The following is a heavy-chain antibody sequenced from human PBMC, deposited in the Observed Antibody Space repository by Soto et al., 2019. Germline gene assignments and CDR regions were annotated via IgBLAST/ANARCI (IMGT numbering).Heavy chain of an antibody. D-gene: IGHD4-4*01. CDR2: IYYGGST. CDR3: ARESYSNYVFDY. Sequence: QVQLRESGPGLVKPAETLSLTCTVSGNSISPFYWSWIRQPPGKGLEWIGYIYYGGSTNYNPSLKSRVTISVDTSKNQFSLKLSSVTAADTAVYYCARESYSNYVFDYWGQGTLVTVSS. J-gene: IGHJ4*02. CDR1: GNSISPFY. V-gene: IGHV4-59*01.